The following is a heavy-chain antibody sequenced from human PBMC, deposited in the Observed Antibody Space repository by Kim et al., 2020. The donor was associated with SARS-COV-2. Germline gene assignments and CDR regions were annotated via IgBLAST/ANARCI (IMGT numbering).Heavy chain of an antibody. CDR3: ARVPSLSIFSYGDLKNYFDY. V-gene: IGHV1-3*01. J-gene: IGHJ4*02. CDR2: INAGNGNT. D-gene: IGHD4-17*01. Sequence: ASVKVSCKASGYTFTSYAMHWVRQAPGQRLEWMGWINAGNGNTKYSQKFQGRVTITRDTSASTAYMELSSLRSEDTAVYYCARVPSLSIFSYGDLKNYFDYWGQGTLVTVSS. CDR1: GYTFTSYA.